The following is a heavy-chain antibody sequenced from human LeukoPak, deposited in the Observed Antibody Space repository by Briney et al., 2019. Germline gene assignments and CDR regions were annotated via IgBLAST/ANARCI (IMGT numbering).Heavy chain of an antibody. CDR3: ARVFNHATHYDFWSGYYYY. V-gene: IGHV1-2*02. D-gene: IGHD3-3*01. CDR2: INPNSGGT. J-gene: IGHJ4*02. CDR1: GGTFSSYA. Sequence: ASVKVSCKASGGTFSSYAISWVRQAPGQGLEWMGWINPNSGGTNYAQKFQGRVTMTRDTSISTAYMELSRLRSDDTAVYYCARVFNHATHYDFWSGYYYYWGQGTLVTVSS.